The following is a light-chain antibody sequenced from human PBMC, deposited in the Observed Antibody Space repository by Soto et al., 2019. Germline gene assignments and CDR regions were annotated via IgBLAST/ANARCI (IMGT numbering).Light chain of an antibody. Sequence: EIVLTQSPGTLSLSPGERATLSCMASQSVSSSYLAWYQQKPGQAPRLLIYGASSRATGIPDRFSGSGSGTDFTLTISRLEPEDFAVYYCQQYGSSPPTCGQGTKVEIK. J-gene: IGKJ1*01. CDR1: QSVSSSY. V-gene: IGKV3-20*01. CDR3: QQYGSSPPT. CDR2: GAS.